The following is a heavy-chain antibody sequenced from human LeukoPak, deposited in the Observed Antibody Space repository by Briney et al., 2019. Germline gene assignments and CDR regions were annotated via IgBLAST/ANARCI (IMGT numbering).Heavy chain of an antibody. Sequence: PSETLSLTCNVSGYSISSGYQWGWIRQPPGKGLEWIGSIYHSGSTYYNPSLKSRVTISVDTSKKQFSLKLTSVTAADTALYYCAIIYSSGFYFDYWGQGILVSVSS. V-gene: IGHV4-38-2*02. CDR3: AIIYSSGFYFDY. J-gene: IGHJ4*02. D-gene: IGHD6-19*01. CDR2: IYHSGST. CDR1: GYSISSGYQ.